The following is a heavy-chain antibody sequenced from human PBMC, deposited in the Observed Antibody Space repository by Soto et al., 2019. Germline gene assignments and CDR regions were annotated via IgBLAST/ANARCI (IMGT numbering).Heavy chain of an antibody. Sequence: SGPTLVNPTQTLTLTCTFSGFSLSTSGVGVGWIRQPPGKALEWLALIYWDDDKRYSPSLKSRLTITKDTSNNHVVVTMTNMDPVDTATYYCARRRYSGRYFDYWGQGALVTVSS. V-gene: IGHV2-5*02. CDR2: IYWDDDK. CDR3: ARRRYSGRYFDY. D-gene: IGHD1-26*01. CDR1: GFSLSTSGVG. J-gene: IGHJ4*02.